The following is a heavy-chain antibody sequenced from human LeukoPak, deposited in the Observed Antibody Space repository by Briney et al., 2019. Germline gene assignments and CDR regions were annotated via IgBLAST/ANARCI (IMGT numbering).Heavy chain of an antibody. CDR3: AREQRITMVRGRGHMDV. V-gene: IGHV3-21*01. CDR1: GFTFSSYS. D-gene: IGHD3-10*01. CDR2: ISSSSSYI. J-gene: IGHJ6*02. Sequence: GGSLRLSCAASGFTFSSYSMNWVRQAPGKGLEWDSSISSSSSYIYYADSVKGRFTISRDNAKNSLYLQMNSLRAEDTAVYYCAREQRITMVRGRGHMDVWGQGTTVTVSS.